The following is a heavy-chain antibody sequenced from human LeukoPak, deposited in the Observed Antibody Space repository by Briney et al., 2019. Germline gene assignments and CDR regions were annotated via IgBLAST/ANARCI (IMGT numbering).Heavy chain of an antibody. CDR1: GYTFTSYD. V-gene: IGHV1-8*01. CDR2: MNPNSGNT. Sequence: EASVTVSCTASGYTFTSYDINWVRQATGQGLEWMGWMNPNSGNTGYAQKFQGRVTMTRNTSISTAYMELSSLRSEDTAVYYCARGTGGWAVAEEQWELLGWGQGTLVTVSS. J-gene: IGHJ4*02. CDR3: ARGTGGWAVAEEQWELLG. D-gene: IGHD1-26*01.